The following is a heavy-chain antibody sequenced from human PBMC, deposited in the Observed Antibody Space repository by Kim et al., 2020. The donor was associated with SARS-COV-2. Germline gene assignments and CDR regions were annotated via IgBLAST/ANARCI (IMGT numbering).Heavy chain of an antibody. Sequence: ASVKVSCKASGYTFTSYYMHWVRQAPGQGLEWMGIINPSGGSTSYAQKFQGRVTMTRDTSTSTVYMELSSLRSEDTAVYYCARDVIPPDSSGYHYFDYWGQGTLVTVSS. CDR1: GYTFTSYY. CDR2: INPSGGST. D-gene: IGHD3-22*01. J-gene: IGHJ4*02. V-gene: IGHV1-46*01. CDR3: ARDVIPPDSSGYHYFDY.